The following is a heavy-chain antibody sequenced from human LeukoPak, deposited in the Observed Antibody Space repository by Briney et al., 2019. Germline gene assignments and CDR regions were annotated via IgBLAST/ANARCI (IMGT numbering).Heavy chain of an antibody. J-gene: IGHJ5*02. CDR3: ARGLATPITIFGVVPNWFDP. V-gene: IGHV3-74*01. D-gene: IGHD3-3*01. Sequence: GGSLRLSCAASGFTFSSYWMHWARQAPGKGLVWVSRINSDGSSTSYADSVKGRFTISRDNAKNTLYLQMNSLRAEDTAVYYCARGLATPITIFGVVPNWFDPWGQGTLVTVSS. CDR2: INSDGSST. CDR1: GFTFSSYW.